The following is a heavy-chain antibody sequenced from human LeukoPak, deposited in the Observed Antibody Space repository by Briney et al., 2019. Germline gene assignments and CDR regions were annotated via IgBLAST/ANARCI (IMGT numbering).Heavy chain of an antibody. CDR2: IYTSGST. V-gene: IGHV4-4*09. Sequence: SETLSLTCTVSGGSISSYYWSWIRQPPGKGPEWIGYIYTSGSTNYNPSLKSRVTISVDTSKNQFSLKLSSVTAADTAVYYCAAKYSSSWTPLYYYYYMDVWGKGTTVTVSS. CDR1: GGSISSYY. D-gene: IGHD6-13*01. J-gene: IGHJ6*03. CDR3: AAKYSSSWTPLYYYYYMDV.